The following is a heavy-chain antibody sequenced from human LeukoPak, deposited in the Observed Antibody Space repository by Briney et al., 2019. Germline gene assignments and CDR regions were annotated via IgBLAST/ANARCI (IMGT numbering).Heavy chain of an antibody. J-gene: IGHJ5*02. D-gene: IGHD3-3*01. V-gene: IGHV1-69*13. CDR3: ARGVSDFWSGYYGDWFDP. CDR2: IIPIFGTA. Sequence: ASVKVSCKASGGTFSSYAISWVRQAPGQGLEWMGGIIPIFGTANYAQKFQGRVTITADESTSTAYMELSSLRSEDTAVYYCARGVSDFWSGYYGDWFDPWGQGTLVTVSS. CDR1: GGTFSSYA.